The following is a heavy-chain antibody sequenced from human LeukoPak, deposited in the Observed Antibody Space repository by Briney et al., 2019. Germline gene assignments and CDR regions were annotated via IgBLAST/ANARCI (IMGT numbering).Heavy chain of an antibody. J-gene: IGHJ4*02. Sequence: SETLSLTCAVYGESFSGYYWSWLRQPPEKGLEWIGEINHSGSTNYNPSLKSRVTISVDTPKNQFSLKLSSVTAADTAVYYCARGRLLWFGELLYSPPDYWGQGTLVTVSS. V-gene: IGHV4-34*01. CDR3: ARGRLLWFGELLYSPPDY. CDR2: INHSGST. D-gene: IGHD3-10*01. CDR1: GESFSGYY.